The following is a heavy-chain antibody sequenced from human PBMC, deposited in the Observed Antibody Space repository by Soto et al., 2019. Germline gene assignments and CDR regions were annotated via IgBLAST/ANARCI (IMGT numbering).Heavy chain of an antibody. CDR2: INPNSGGT. V-gene: IGHV1-2*04. D-gene: IGHD1-26*01. CDR1: GYTFTGYY. CDR3: AIEWGVVGATLDSDS. Sequence: ASVKVSCKASGYTFTGYYMHWVRQAPGQGLEWMGWINPNSGGTNYAQKFQGWVTMTRDTSISTAYMELSRLRSDDTAVYYCAIEWGVVGATLDSDSWGQGTLVTVSS. J-gene: IGHJ4*02.